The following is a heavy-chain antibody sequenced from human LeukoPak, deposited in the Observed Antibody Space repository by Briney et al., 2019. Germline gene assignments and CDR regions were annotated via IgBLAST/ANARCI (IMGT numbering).Heavy chain of an antibody. CDR2: ITSRDGTT. Sequence: GGSLRLSCAASGFTFSIYAMSWVRQTPGKGLEWVSSITSRDGTTYHADSVKGRFTISRDNSENTLYLQMNSLRAEDSALYYCARDRPNYYGSDGHYYRRDGDYWGQGTLVTVSS. J-gene: IGHJ4*02. CDR3: ARDRPNYYGSDGHYYRRDGDY. CDR1: GFTFSIYA. D-gene: IGHD3-22*01. V-gene: IGHV3-23*01.